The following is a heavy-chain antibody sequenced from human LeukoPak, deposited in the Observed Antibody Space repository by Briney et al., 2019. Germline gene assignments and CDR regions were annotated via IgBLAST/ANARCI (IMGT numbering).Heavy chain of an antibody. D-gene: IGHD4-17*01. CDR2: VNRTHGGT. V-gene: IGHV1-2*02. Sequence: GASVKVSCKASGYIFTGYYIHWVRQAPGQGLEWMGWVNRTHGGTNFAEKFQGRFTMTRDTSISTAYMELRRLTSDDTAMYYCAIVTPADGYWGQGPPLTVSS. CDR3: AIVTPADGY. CDR1: GYIFTGYY. J-gene: IGHJ4*02.